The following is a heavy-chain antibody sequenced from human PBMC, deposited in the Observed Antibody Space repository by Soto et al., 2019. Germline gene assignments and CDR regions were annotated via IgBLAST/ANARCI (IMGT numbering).Heavy chain of an antibody. V-gene: IGHV4-39*01. Sequence: SETLSLTCTVSGASISRSSYYWGWIRQPPGKGLEWIGSIYYSGSTSYNPSLRSRVTISVDTSKNQFSLKLSSVTAADTAVYYCARQGPTVTDRFDPWGQGTLVTVSS. CDR2: IYYSGST. J-gene: IGHJ5*02. CDR3: ARQGPTVTDRFDP. D-gene: IGHD4-17*01. CDR1: GASISRSSYY.